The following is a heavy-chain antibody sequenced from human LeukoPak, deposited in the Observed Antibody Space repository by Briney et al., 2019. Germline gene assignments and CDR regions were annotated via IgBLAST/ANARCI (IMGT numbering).Heavy chain of an antibody. V-gene: IGHV1-2*06. CDR3: ARAAYYYGTGSYYPDY. CDR2: INPNSGGT. D-gene: IGHD3-10*01. Sequence: ASVKVSCKASGYTFTGYYMHWVRQAPGQALEWMGRINPNSGGTNYAQKFQGRVTMTRDTSISTAYMELSRLRSDDTAVYYCARAAYYYGTGSYYPDYWGQGTLVTVSS. CDR1: GYTFTGYY. J-gene: IGHJ4*02.